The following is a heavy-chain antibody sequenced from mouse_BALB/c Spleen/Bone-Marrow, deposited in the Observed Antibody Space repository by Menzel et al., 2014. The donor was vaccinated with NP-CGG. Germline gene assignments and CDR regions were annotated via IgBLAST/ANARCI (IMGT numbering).Heavy chain of an antibody. CDR2: INPYNDGT. V-gene: IGHV1-14*01. CDR3: AREYYGPAY. J-gene: IGHJ3*01. D-gene: IGHD1-1*02. CDR1: GYTFTSYV. Sequence: EVQLVESGPELVKPGASVKMSCKASGYTFTSYVMHWVKQKPGQGLEWIGYINPYNDGTKYNKKFKGKATLTSDKSSSTAYMELSSLTSEDSAVYYCAREYYGPAYWGQGTLVTVSA.